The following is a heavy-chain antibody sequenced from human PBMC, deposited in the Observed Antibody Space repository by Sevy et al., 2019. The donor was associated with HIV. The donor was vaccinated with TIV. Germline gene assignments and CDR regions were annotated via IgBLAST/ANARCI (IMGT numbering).Heavy chain of an antibody. V-gene: IGHV3-30*02. CDR3: AKDLAGPGRRYFDY. CDR2: VRYDGSDK. D-gene: IGHD6-13*01. J-gene: IGHJ4*02. Sequence: GGSLRLSCAASGFTFSNYGMHWVRQVPGKGLEWVTFVRYDGSDKYYAASVKGGLTNTRDDSKKTLYLQMDSLRPEDTAIYYCAKDLAGPGRRYFDYWGQGTLVTVSS. CDR1: GFTFSNYG.